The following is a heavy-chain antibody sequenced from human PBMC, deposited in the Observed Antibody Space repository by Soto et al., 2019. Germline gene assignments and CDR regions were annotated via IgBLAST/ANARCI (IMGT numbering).Heavy chain of an antibody. CDR3: ARDYGDAFDI. J-gene: IGHJ3*02. CDR2: INPNSGGT. V-gene: IGHV1-2*02. CDR1: GYTFTGYY. Sequence: ASVKVSCKASGYTFTGYYMHWVRQAPGQGLEWMGWINPNSGGTSYAQEFRGRVTLTRDTSISTAYMELSRLRSDDTALYYCARDYGDAFDIWGQGTLGTVSS. D-gene: IGHD4-17*01.